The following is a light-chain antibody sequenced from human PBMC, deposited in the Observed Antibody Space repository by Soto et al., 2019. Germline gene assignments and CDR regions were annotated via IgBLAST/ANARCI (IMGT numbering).Light chain of an antibody. J-gene: IGKJ2*01. CDR2: AAS. Sequence: DIQMTQSPSSLSASVGDRVTITCRASQTISSYLNWYQQNPGKAPKLLIYAASSLQSGLPSRSSGSGSGTDFTLTIRSLKPEDFASYYCQQSSNSPYTLGQGTKLEIK. CDR3: QQSSNSPYT. CDR1: QTISSY. V-gene: IGKV1-39*01.